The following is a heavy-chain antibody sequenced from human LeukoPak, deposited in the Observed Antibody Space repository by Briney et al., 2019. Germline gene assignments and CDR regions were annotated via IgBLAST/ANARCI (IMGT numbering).Heavy chain of an antibody. CDR2: IIPFFGTA. CDR1: GGTFSSDA. Sequence: ASEKVSCTASGGTFSSDAITWVRQAPGQGLVWMGGIIPFFGTANYAQKFQGRVTITTDESTSTAYMELSRLSAEDTAVYYCARGGGSPEGDWFDPWGQGPLVTVSS. CDR3: ARGGGSPEGDWFDP. D-gene: IGHD1-14*01. J-gene: IGHJ5*02. V-gene: IGHV1-69*05.